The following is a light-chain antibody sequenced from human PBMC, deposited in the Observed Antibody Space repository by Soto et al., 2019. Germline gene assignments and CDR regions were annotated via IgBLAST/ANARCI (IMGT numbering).Light chain of an antibody. V-gene: IGLV2-14*01. CDR1: SNDVGGYNY. Sequence: QSVLTQPASVSGSPGQSITISCTGTSNDVGGYNYVSWYQQDPGKAPKLMIYDVSTRPSGVSNRFSGSKSGNTASLTISGLQAEDEADYYCSSYTSISTGVVFGGGTKLTVL. J-gene: IGLJ3*02. CDR2: DVS. CDR3: SSYTSISTGVV.